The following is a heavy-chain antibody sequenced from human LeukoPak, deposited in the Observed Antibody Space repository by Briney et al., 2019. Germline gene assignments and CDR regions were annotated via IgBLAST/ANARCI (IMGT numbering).Heavy chain of an antibody. D-gene: IGHD6-13*01. CDR3: ARVRIGVAAAGTVFDY. V-gene: IGHV4-61*08. CDR1: GGSISSGDYY. J-gene: IGHJ4*02. CDR2: IYYSGST. Sequence: SETLSLTCTVSGGSISSGDYYWSWIRQPPGKGLEWIGYIYYSGSTNYNPSLKSRVTISVDTSKNQFSLKLSSVTAADTAVYYCARVRIGVAAAGTVFDYWGQGTLVTVSS.